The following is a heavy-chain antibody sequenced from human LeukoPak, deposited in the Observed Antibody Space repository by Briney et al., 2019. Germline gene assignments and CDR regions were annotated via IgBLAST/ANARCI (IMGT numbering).Heavy chain of an antibody. Sequence: PGRSLRLSCAASGFTFSSYGMHWVRQAPGKGLEWVAVISYDGSNKYYADSVKGRFTISRDNSKNTLYLQMNSLRAEDTAVYYCAEDSCSGGSCYIFDYWGQGTLVTVSS. CDR1: GFTFSSYG. CDR3: AEDSCSGGSCYIFDY. J-gene: IGHJ4*02. CDR2: ISYDGSNK. V-gene: IGHV3-30*18. D-gene: IGHD2-15*01.